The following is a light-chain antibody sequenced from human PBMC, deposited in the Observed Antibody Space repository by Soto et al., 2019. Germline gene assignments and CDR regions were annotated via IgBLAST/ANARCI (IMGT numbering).Light chain of an antibody. J-gene: IGLJ1*01. CDR2: DVS. CDR1: SSDVGGYNY. CDR3: CSYAGRYTWYV. V-gene: IGLV2-11*01. Sequence: QSVLTQPRSVSGSPGQSVTISCTGTSSDVGGYNYVSWYQQHPGKAPKLMIYDVSKRPSGVPDRFSGSKSGNTASLTISGLQAEDAADYYCCSYAGRYTWYVFGNGTKVTV.